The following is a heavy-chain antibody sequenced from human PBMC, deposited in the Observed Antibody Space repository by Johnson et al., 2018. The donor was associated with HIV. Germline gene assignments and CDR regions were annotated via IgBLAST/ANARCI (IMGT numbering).Heavy chain of an antibody. CDR1: GFTFSSYA. D-gene: IGHD3-22*01. V-gene: IGHV3-7*01. Sequence: EKLVESGGGLVQPGGSLRLSCAASGFTFSSYAMNWVRQAPGKGLEWVANIKQDGSEKYYVDSVKGRFTISRDNAKNSLYLQMNSLRAEDTAVYYCARVTMIVVVMQAFDIWGQGTMVTVSS. CDR3: ARVTMIVVVMQAFDI. CDR2: IKQDGSEK. J-gene: IGHJ3*02.